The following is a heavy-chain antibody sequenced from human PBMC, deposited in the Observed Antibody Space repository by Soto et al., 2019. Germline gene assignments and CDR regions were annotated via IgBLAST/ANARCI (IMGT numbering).Heavy chain of an antibody. CDR1: GFTFSSYG. Sequence: GGSLRLSCAASGFTFSSYGMHWVRQAPGKGLEWVAVIWYDGSNKYYADSVKGRFTISRDNSKNTLYLQMNSLRAEDTAVYYCARELYCSSTSCYQRWWFDPWGQGTLVTVSS. CDR2: IWYDGSNK. J-gene: IGHJ5*02. CDR3: ARELYCSSTSCYQRWWFDP. V-gene: IGHV3-33*01. D-gene: IGHD2-2*01.